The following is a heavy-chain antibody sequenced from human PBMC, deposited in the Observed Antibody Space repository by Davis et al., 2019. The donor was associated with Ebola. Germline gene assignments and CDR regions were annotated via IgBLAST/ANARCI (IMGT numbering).Heavy chain of an antibody. V-gene: IGHV3-33*06. Sequence: GESLKISCAASGFTFSSYGMHWVRQAPGKGLEWVAVIGYAGSNKYYADSVKGRFTISRDNSKNTLYLQMNSLRAEDTAVYYCAKEGGSSGWYDNWFDPWGQGTLVTVSS. CDR1: GFTFSSYG. D-gene: IGHD6-19*01. J-gene: IGHJ5*02. CDR2: IGYAGSNK. CDR3: AKEGGSSGWYDNWFDP.